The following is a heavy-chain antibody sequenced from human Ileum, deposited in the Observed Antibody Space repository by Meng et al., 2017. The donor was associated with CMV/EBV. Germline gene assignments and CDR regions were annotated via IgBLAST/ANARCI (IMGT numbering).Heavy chain of an antibody. D-gene: IGHD5-12*01. J-gene: IGHJ5*02. CDR3: ATEYSASPGWFDP. CDR1: GDSISSGDFY. V-gene: IGHV4-30-4*08. Sequence: QVRLEESGPGLVKPSQTLSLICTVSGDSISSGDFYWTWIRQSPGKGPEWIGYIYYSGSTYYNPSLKSRLTIALDTSKNQFSLRLISVTDADTGVYYCATEYSASPGWFDPWGQGILVPSPQ. CDR2: IYYSGST.